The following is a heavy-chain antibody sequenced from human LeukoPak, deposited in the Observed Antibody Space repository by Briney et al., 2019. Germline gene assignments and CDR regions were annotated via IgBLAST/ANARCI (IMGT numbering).Heavy chain of an antibody. J-gene: IGHJ5*02. CDR1: GFSFQDYA. Sequence: GGSLRLSCSASGFSFQDYAMHWVRQAPGKGLEWVSGISYNSESSAYADSVRGRFTISRDNAKSSLYLQMDSPTPEDTAFYYCAKGLWYGEKLPSSKGGKFDPWGQGTLVTVSS. CDR2: ISYNSESS. CDR3: AKGLWYGEKLPSSKGGKFDP. D-gene: IGHD3-10*01. V-gene: IGHV3-9*01.